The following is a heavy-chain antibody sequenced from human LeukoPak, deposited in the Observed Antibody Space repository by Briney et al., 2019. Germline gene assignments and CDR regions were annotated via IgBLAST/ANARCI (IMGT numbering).Heavy chain of an antibody. CDR1: GGSISSGDYY. D-gene: IGHD4-17*01. CDR2: IYYCGST. V-gene: IGHV4-30-4*01. CDR3: ASSDYGDYAYAFDI. Sequence: PSETLSLTCTVSGGSISSGDYYWSWIRQPPGKGLEWIGYIYYCGSTYYNPSLKSRVTISVDTSKNQFSLKLSSVTAADTAVYYCASSDYGDYAYAFDIWGQGTMVTVSS. J-gene: IGHJ3*02.